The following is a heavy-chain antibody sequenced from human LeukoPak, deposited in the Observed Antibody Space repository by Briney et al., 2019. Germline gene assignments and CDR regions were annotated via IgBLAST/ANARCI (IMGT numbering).Heavy chain of an antibody. CDR1: GFTFSSYA. V-gene: IGHV3-23*01. CDR3: AKGGVPNDYAWGSYGDY. J-gene: IGHJ4*02. CDR2: ISGSGGST. Sequence: GGSLRLSCAASGFTFSSYAMSWVRQAPGKGLEWVSAISGSGGSTYYADSVKGRFTISRDNSKNTLYLQMNSLRAEDTAVYYCAKGGVPNDYAWGSYGDYWGQGTLVTVSS. D-gene: IGHD3-16*01.